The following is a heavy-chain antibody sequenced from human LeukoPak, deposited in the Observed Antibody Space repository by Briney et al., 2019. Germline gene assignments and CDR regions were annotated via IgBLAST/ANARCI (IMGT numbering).Heavy chain of an antibody. CDR2: INSDGSST. CDR1: GFTFSSYW. CDR3: ARSRNYYYGMDV. Sequence: PGGSLRLSCAASGFTFSSYWMHWVRHAPGKGLVWVSRINSDGSSTSYADSVKGRFTISRDNAKNTLYLQMNSLRAEDTAVYYCARSRNYYYGMDVWGQGTTVTVSS. V-gene: IGHV3-74*01. J-gene: IGHJ6*02.